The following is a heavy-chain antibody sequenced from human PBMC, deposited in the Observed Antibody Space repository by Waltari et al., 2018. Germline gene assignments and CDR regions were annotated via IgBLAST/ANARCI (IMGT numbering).Heavy chain of an antibody. CDR3: AREAPVFSSPAYYYYGMDV. Sequence: QVQLVQSGAEVKKPGASVKVSCKASGYTFTGYYMHWVRQAPGQGLEWMGWINPNSGGTNYAQKFQGRVTMTRDTSISTAYMELSRLRSDDTAVYYCAREAPVFSSPAYYYYGMDVWGQGTTVTVSS. D-gene: IGHD6-13*01. V-gene: IGHV1-2*02. CDR2: INPNSGGT. J-gene: IGHJ6*02. CDR1: GYTFTGYY.